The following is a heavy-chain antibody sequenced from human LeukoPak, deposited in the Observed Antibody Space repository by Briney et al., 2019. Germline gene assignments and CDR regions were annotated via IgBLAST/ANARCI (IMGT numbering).Heavy chain of an antibody. D-gene: IGHD3-22*01. Sequence: PGGSLRLSCAASGFSFSNYGFHWVRQAPGKGLEWVAVISYDGSNKYYADFVKGRFTISRDNSKNTLYLQMNSLRAEDTAVYYCARVLNYYDSSGYYFSYWGQGTLVTVSS. V-gene: IGHV3-30*19. CDR3: ARVLNYYDSSGYYFSY. CDR2: ISYDGSNK. J-gene: IGHJ4*02. CDR1: GFSFSNYG.